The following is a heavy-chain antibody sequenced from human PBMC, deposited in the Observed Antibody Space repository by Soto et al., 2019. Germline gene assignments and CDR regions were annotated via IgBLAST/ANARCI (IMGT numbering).Heavy chain of an antibody. CDR3: GRVFGAYNFVDW. J-gene: IGHJ4*02. CDR1: GFTFSGYW. CDR2: IRYDESEP. V-gene: IGHV3-7*01. Sequence: EVLLLESGGGLVQPGGSMRLSCAASGFTFSGYWMSWVRQAPGKGLEWVANIRYDESEPHYVDSVEGRFTISRDNAKNLLFLQMRSLRAEDTAVDFGGRVFGAYNFVDWWGQGTLVTVSS. D-gene: IGHD3-3*01.